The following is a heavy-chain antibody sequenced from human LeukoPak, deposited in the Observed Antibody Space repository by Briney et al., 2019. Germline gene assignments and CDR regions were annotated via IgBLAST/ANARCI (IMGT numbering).Heavy chain of an antibody. CDR2: ISGSGGTI. J-gene: IGHJ4*02. CDR1: GFTVTHYA. D-gene: IGHD4-23*01. V-gene: IGHV3-23*01. Sequence: GGSLRLSCSASGFTVTHYAMHWVRQAPGKGLEWVAGISGSGGTIRYTDSVKGRFTLSRDNSKNTLYLQMNSLRAEDTAMYYCAKTAVEATYFDYWGQGVLVTVSS. CDR3: AKTAVEATYFDY.